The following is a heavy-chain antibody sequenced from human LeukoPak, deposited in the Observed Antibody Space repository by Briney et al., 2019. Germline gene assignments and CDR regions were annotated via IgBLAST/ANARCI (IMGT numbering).Heavy chain of an antibody. CDR2: INTNTGNP. J-gene: IGHJ5*02. V-gene: IGHV7-4-1*02. Sequence: ASVKVSCKASGYTFTSYAMNWVRQAPGQGLEWMGWINTNTGNPTYAQGFTGRFVFSLDTSVSTAYLQISSLKAEDTAVYYCARDRKVVAATHKSNNWFDPWGQGTLVTVSS. D-gene: IGHD2-15*01. CDR1: GYTFTSYA. CDR3: ARDRKVVAATHKSNNWFDP.